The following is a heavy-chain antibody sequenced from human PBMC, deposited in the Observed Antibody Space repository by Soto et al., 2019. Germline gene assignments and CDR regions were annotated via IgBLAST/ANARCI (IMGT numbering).Heavy chain of an antibody. CDR2: IYHSGST. Sequence: QVQLQESGPGLVKPSETLSLTCSVSGGSMFSYYWSWIRQSPGKGLEWLGCIYHSGSTKYSPSLKSRVTMSVDTSKNQFSLKLSSVTAADTAVYYCARERIVVVPGALDSYYYFMDVWGEGTTVTVSS. D-gene: IGHD2-2*01. J-gene: IGHJ6*03. V-gene: IGHV4-59*01. CDR3: ARERIVVVPGALDSYYYFMDV. CDR1: GGSMFSYY.